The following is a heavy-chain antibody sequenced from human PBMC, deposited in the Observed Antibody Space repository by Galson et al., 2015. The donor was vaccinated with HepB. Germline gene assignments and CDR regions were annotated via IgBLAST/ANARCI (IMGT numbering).Heavy chain of an antibody. D-gene: IGHD1-26*01. V-gene: IGHV2-5*02. CDR1: GFSLSTSGVG. Sequence: PALVKPTQTLTLTCTFSGFSLSTSGVGVGWIRQPPGKALEWLALIYWDDDKRYSPSLKSRLTITKDTSKNQVVLTMTNMDPVDTATYYRALQPGPSSGSYFSVFDPWGQGTLVTVSS. CDR3: ALQPGPSSGSYFSVFDP. CDR2: IYWDDDK. J-gene: IGHJ5*02.